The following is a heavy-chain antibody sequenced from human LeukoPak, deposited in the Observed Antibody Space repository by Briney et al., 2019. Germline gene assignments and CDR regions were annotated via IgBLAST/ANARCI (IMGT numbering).Heavy chain of an antibody. CDR2: ISWNSGTI. D-gene: IGHD6-19*01. V-gene: IGHV3-9*01. CDR1: GFTFDNYA. J-gene: IGHJ1*01. CDR3: ARAYKDRSLAGKKEFFQH. Sequence: PGRSLRLSCAASGFTFDNYAMNWVRQVPGKGLEWISLISWNSGTIGYADSVKGRFTIFRDNANNFLYLQMNSLRAEDTALYYCARAYKDRSLAGKKEFFQHWGQGTLVTVSS.